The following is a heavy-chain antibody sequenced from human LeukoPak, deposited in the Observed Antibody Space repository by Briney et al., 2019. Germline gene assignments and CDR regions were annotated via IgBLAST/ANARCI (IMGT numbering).Heavy chain of an antibody. J-gene: IGHJ4*02. CDR3: ARYSGYGDLDY. D-gene: IGHD5-12*01. V-gene: IGHV3-74*01. CDR2: INSDGSST. CDR1: GFTFSSYW. Sequence: GGSLRLSCAASGFTFSSYWMSWVRQAPGKGLVWVSRINSDGSSTSYADSVKGRFTISRDNAKNTLYLQMNSLRAEDTAVYYCARYSGYGDLDYWGQGTLVTVSS.